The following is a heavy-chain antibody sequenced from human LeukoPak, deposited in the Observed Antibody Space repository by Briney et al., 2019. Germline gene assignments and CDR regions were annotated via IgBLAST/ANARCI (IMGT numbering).Heavy chain of an antibody. CDR2: ISAYNGNT. CDR1: GYTFTSYG. V-gene: IGHV1-18*01. J-gene: IGHJ4*02. Sequence: ASVKVSCKASGYTFTSYGISWVRQAPGQGLEWMGWISAYNGNTNYAQKLQGRVTMTTDISTSTAYMELRSLRSDDTAVYYCARAPVTDSSGYLDYWGQGTLVTVSS. CDR3: ARAPVTDSSGYLDY. D-gene: IGHD3-22*01.